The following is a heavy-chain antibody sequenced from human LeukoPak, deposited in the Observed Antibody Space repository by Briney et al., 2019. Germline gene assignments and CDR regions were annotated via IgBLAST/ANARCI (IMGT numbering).Heavy chain of an antibody. D-gene: IGHD3-22*01. J-gene: IGHJ4*02. CDR1: GYIFTSYW. CDR2: IDPSDSST. V-gene: IGHV5-10-1*01. CDR3: ARRGSTGYHHY. Sequence: GKSLKISCKASGYIFTSYWISWVRQMPGKGLEWMGRIDPSDSSTKYGPSFQGHVTISADKSVSTAFFHWNSLKASDTAIYYCARRGSTGYHHYWGQGTLVTVSS.